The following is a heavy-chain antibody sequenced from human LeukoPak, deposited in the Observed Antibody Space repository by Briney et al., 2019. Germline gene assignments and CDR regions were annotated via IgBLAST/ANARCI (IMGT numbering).Heavy chain of an antibody. V-gene: IGHV3-23*01. CDR3: AKEYRISGSTRGFDF. J-gene: IGHJ4*02. Sequence: QSGGSLRLSCAASGFTFSSYAMSWVRQAPGKGLEWVSAISSSGDRRYYADSVKGRFTISRDNSKNTVYLQMISLGAEDTAIYYCAKEYRISGSTRGFDFWGQGTLVTVSS. D-gene: IGHD1-7*01. CDR2: ISSSGDRR. CDR1: GFTFSSYA.